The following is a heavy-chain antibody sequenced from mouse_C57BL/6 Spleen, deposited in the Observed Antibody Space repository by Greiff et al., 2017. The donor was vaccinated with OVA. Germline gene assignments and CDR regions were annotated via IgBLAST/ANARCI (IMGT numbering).Heavy chain of an antibody. CDR2: IYPGDGDT. CDR3: AREAYYSNYGDY. Sequence: VQLQQSGAELVKPGASVKISCKASGYAFSSYWMNWVKQRPGKGLEWIGQIYPGDGDTNYNGKFKGKATLTADKSSSTAYMQLSSLTSEDSAVYFCAREAYYSNYGDYWGQGTTLTVSS. V-gene: IGHV1-80*01. J-gene: IGHJ2*01. CDR1: GYAFSSYW. D-gene: IGHD2-5*01.